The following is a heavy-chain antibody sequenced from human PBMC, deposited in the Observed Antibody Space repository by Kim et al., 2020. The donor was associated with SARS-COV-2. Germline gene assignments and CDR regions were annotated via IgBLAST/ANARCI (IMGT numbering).Heavy chain of an antibody. V-gene: IGHV3-23*01. D-gene: IGHD6-19*01. CDR2: ISGSGGST. Sequence: GGSLRLSCAASGFTFSSYAMSWVRQAPGKGLEWVSAISGSGGSTYYADSVKGRFTISRNNSKNTLYLQMNSLRAEDTAVYYCAKLSAIAVADLGGEYYFDYWGQGTLVTVSS. CDR1: GFTFSSYA. J-gene: IGHJ4*02. CDR3: AKLSAIAVADLGGEYYFDY.